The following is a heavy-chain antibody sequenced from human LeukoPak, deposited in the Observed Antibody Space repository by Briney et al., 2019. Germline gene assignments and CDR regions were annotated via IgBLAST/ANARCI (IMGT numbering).Heavy chain of an antibody. CDR1: GFTFNSYN. J-gene: IGHJ4*02. CDR3: SKGYSWNSEYPGATHF. V-gene: IGHV3-23*01. Sequence: GVSLRLSCTASGFTFNSYNISWVRHAPGKGLEWLSSFCGSGCRNYHGDFVKGRFNISKNNYNNTLYLHMNRLGADDPALYYWSKGYSWNSEYPGATHFWGRGTLVTVSS. D-gene: IGHD1-7*01. CDR2: FCGSGCRN.